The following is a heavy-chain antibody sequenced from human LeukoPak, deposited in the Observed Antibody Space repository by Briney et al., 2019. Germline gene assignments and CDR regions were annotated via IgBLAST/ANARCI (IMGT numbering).Heavy chain of an antibody. CDR3: ASLARVDYYYYYMDV. J-gene: IGHJ6*03. Sequence: GGSLRLSCEVSGFMFRSYWMDWVRQAPGRGLEWVANINQDGSEKYFVDSVKGRFTISRDNAKNSLYLQMNSLRAEDTAVYYCASLARVDYYYYYMDVWGKGTTVTVSS. CDR1: GFMFRSYW. CDR2: INQDGSEK. D-gene: IGHD2-15*01. V-gene: IGHV3-7*01.